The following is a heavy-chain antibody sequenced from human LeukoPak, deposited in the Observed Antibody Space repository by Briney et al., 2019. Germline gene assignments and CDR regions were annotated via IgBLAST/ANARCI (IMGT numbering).Heavy chain of an antibody. CDR1: GFTFSNYG. V-gene: IGHV3-33*01. CDR3: ARDRGSYSTSSGDC. Sequence: PGGSLRLSCAASGFTFSNYGFHWVRQAPGKGLERVAVIWYDGSKKYYADSVKGRFTISKDNSKNTLYLEMNNLTAEDTAVYYCARDRGSYSTSSGDCWGQGTLVTVSS. J-gene: IGHJ4*02. CDR2: IWYDGSKK. D-gene: IGHD2-2*01.